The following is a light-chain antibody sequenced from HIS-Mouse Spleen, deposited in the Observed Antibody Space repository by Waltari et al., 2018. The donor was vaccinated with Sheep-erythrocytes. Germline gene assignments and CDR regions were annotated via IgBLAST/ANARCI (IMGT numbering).Light chain of an antibody. CDR3: QQYYSTPYT. CDR1: QSVLYSSNNKNY. CDR2: WAS. V-gene: IGKV4-1*01. J-gene: IGKJ2*01. Sequence: DIVMTQSPDSLAVSLGERATINCKSSQSVLYSSNNKNYLAWYQQKQGQPPKLLIYWASTLESGVPDRFSGSGSGTDFTLTISSLQAEDVAVYYCQQYYSTPYTFGQGTKLEIK.